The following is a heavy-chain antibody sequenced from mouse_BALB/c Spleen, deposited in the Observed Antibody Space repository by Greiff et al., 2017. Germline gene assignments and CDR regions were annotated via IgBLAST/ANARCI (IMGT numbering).Heavy chain of an antibody. J-gene: IGHJ1*01. CDR1: GYTFTSYW. V-gene: IGHV1-69*02. CDR2: IYPSDSYT. Sequence: QVQLQQPGAELVRPGASVKLSCKASGYTFTSYWINWVKQRPGQGLEWIGNIYPSDSYTNYNQKFKDKATLTVDKSSSTAYMQLSSPTSEDSAVYYCTTYYRYSGYFEVWGAGTTVTVSS. CDR3: TTYYRYSGYFEV. D-gene: IGHD2-14*01.